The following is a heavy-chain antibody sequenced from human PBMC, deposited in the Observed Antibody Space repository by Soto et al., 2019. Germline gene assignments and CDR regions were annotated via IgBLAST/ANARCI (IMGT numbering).Heavy chain of an antibody. J-gene: IGHJ1*01. D-gene: IGHD1-26*01. V-gene: IGHV3-53*01. Sequence: HPGGSLRLSCAASGFTVSSNYMSWVRQAPGKGLEWVSVIYSGGSTYYADSVKGRFTISRDNSKNTLYLQMNSLRAEDTAVYYCAREIKWRENRTSKELPQIQHWAQGTQLTVSA. CDR3: AREIKWRENRTSKELPQIQH. CDR2: IYSGGST. CDR1: GFTVSSNY.